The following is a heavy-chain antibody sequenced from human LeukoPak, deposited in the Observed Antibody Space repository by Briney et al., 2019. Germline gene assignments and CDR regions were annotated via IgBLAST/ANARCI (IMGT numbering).Heavy chain of an antibody. D-gene: IGHD3-3*01. CDR1: GFTFSSYW. Sequence: GSLRLSCAASGFTFSSYWMSWVRQAPGKGLEWVANKKKDGSERYYVDSVKGRFTISRDNAKNSLYLQMNSLRAEDTAVYYCAREGWTIFGVVTPFDYWGQGTLLTVSS. CDR2: KKKDGSER. CDR3: AREGWTIFGVVTPFDY. V-gene: IGHV3-7*01. J-gene: IGHJ4*02.